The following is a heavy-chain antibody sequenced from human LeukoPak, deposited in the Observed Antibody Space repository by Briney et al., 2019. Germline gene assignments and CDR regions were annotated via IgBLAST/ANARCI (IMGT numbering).Heavy chain of an antibody. CDR3: ARETASKYYYDTGGYSDY. Sequence: GGSLRLSCVAAGISVSSNHITWVRQAPGKGLEWISLISTDDETHYADSVKGRFTVSRDSSKNTVYLQMNSLRAEDAAVYYCARETASKYYYDTGGYSDYWGQGTLVTVSS. J-gene: IGHJ4*02. CDR1: GISVSSNH. CDR2: ISTDDET. V-gene: IGHV3-66*01. D-gene: IGHD3-22*01.